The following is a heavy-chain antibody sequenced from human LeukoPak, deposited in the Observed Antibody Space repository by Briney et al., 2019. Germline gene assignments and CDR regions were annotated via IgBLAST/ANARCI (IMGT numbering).Heavy chain of an antibody. D-gene: IGHD3-22*01. J-gene: IGHJ5*02. CDR1: GGTFSSYA. V-gene: IGHV1-69*01. Sequence: SVKVSCKASGGTFSSYAISWVRQAPAQGLKWMGGIIPIFGTANYAQKFQGGVTITADESTSTAYMELSSLRSEDTAVYYCARAALYYDSSGYRGGNWFDPRGQGTLVTVSS. CDR3: ARAALYYDSSGYRGGNWFDP. CDR2: IIPIFGTA.